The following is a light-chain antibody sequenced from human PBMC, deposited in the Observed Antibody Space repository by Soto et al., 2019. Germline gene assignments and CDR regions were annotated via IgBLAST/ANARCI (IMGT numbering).Light chain of an antibody. J-gene: IGKJ5*01. Sequence: EIAMTQSPATLSVSPGERATRSCRASQSVSDNLAWYQQRPGQAPRLLIYGTSSRATGIPARFSGSGSGTQFTLTISSLQSEDFALYYCQQYDSWPPFTFGQGTRLEIK. V-gene: IGKV3-15*01. CDR2: GTS. CDR1: QSVSDN. CDR3: QQYDSWPPFT.